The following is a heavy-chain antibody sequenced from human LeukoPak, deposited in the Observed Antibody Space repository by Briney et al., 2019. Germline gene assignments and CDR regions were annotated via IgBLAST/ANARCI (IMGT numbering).Heavy chain of an antibody. CDR2: IKQDGSEK. CDR3: AKGSGYCSGGSCYSGINWFDP. V-gene: IGHV3-7*03. J-gene: IGHJ5*02. D-gene: IGHD2-15*01. CDR1: GFTFSSYW. Sequence: QPGGSLRLSCAASGFTFSSYWMSWVRQAPGKGLEWVANIKQDGSEKYYVDSVKGRFTISRDNAKNSLYLQMNSLRAEDTAVYYCAKGSGYCSGGSCYSGINWFDPWGQGTLVTVSS.